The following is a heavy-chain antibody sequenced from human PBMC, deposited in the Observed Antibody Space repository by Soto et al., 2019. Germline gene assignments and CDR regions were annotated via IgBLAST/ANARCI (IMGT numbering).Heavy chain of an antibody. J-gene: IGHJ3*02. CDR1: GGSFSGYY. D-gene: IGHD5-12*01. Sequence: PSETLSLTCAVYGGSFSGYYWSWIRQPPGKGLEWIGEINHSGSTNYNPSLKSRVTISVDTSKNQFSLKLSSVTAADTAVYYCARRRRRGYSGWVVAGHAFDIWGQGTVVTVSS. CDR2: INHSGST. V-gene: IGHV4-34*01. CDR3: ARRRRRGYSGWVVAGHAFDI.